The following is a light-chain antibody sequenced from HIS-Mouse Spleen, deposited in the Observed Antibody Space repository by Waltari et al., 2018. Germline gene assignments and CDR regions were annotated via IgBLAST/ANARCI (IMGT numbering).Light chain of an antibody. CDR3: CSYAGSRWV. Sequence: QSALPQPRSVSGSPGQSVPIPCTVTSRDVGCYTYVAGYQQHPGKAPNLMIYDVSKRPSGVPDRFSGSKSGNTASLTISGLQAEDEADYYCCSYAGSRWVFGGGTKLTVL. J-gene: IGLJ3*02. CDR1: SRDVGCYTY. CDR2: DVS. V-gene: IGLV2-11*01.